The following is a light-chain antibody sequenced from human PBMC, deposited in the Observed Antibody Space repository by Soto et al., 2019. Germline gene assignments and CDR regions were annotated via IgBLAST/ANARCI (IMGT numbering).Light chain of an antibody. V-gene: IGKV4-1*01. CDR2: WAS. J-gene: IGKJ2*01. CDR3: HQYDSTPYT. CDR1: QSVLYSSNNKNY. Sequence: DIVMTQSPDSLAVSLGERATINCKSSQSVLYSSNNKNYLAWYQQKPGQPPKLLIYWASTRESGVPDRFSGSGSGTDFTLTISSLLAEDVAVYYCHQYDSTPYTFGQGTKLEIK.